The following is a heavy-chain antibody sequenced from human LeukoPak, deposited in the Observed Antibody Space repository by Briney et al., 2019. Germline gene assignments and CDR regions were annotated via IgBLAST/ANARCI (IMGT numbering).Heavy chain of an antibody. CDR2: IYPSGTA. V-gene: IGHV4-59*01. Sequence: SETLSLTCAVSGGSISSFYWSWIRQPPGRALEWIATIYPSGTAKYNPSLVSRVTTSVDTSKNQISLKLSSVTAADTAVYFCARVEGNYYDSSGYYVNWFDPWGQGTVVTVSS. J-gene: IGHJ5*02. CDR1: GGSISSFY. D-gene: IGHD3-22*01. CDR3: ARVEGNYYDSSGYYVNWFDP.